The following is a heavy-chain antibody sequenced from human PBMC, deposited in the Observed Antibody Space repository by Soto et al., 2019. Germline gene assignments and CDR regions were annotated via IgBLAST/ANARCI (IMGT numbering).Heavy chain of an antibody. CDR3: ARTGYYDFWSSKMGDAFDI. CDR1: GGSISSYY. CDR2: IYYSGST. Sequence: SETLSLTCTVSGGSISSYYWSWIRQPPGKGLELIGYIYYSGSTNYHPSLKSRVTLSVDTSKNQFSLKLSSLTAADTAVYYCARTGYYDFWSSKMGDAFDIWGQGTMVTVSS. D-gene: IGHD3-3*01. V-gene: IGHV4-59*01. J-gene: IGHJ3*02.